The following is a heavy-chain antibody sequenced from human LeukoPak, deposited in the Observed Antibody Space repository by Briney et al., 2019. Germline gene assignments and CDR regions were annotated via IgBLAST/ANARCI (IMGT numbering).Heavy chain of an antibody. J-gene: IGHJ4*02. CDR3: ARRYDSSGSDY. V-gene: IGHV4-34*01. CDR1: GGSFSGYY. D-gene: IGHD3-22*01. CDR2: TNHSGST. Sequence: SETLSLTCAVYGGSFSGYYWSWIRQPPGKGLEWIGETNHSGSTNYNPSLKSRVTISVDTSKNQFSLKLSSVTAADTAVYYCARRYDSSGSDYWGQGTLVTVSS.